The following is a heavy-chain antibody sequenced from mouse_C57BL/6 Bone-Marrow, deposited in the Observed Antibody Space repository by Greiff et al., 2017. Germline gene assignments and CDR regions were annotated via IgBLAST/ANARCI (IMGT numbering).Heavy chain of an antibody. Sequence: QVQLQQPGAELVRPGTSVKLSCKASGYTFTSYWMHWVKQRPGQGLEWIGVIDPSDSYTNYNQKFKGKATLTVYTSSSTAYMQLSSLTSEDSAVYYCARNYYGNRYYFDYWGQGTTLTVSS. D-gene: IGHD2-1*01. V-gene: IGHV1-59*01. J-gene: IGHJ2*01. CDR3: ARNYYGNRYYFDY. CDR2: IDPSDSYT. CDR1: GYTFTSYW.